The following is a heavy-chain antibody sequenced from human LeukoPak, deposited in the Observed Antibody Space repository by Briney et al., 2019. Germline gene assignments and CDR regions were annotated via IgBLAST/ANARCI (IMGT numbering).Heavy chain of an antibody. CDR2: IYSGTV. D-gene: IGHD3-10*01. CDR1: GASISGHF. J-gene: IGHJ5*02. Sequence: MASETLSLTCNVSGASISGHFWSWIRQSPGKGLECIGYIYSGTVDYNPSLKSRATISGDTSKNQVSLNLKSVTTVDTAMYYCVKVGYGSGTWGWFDPWGQGTLVTVST. CDR3: VKVGYGSGTWGWFDP. V-gene: IGHV4-59*11.